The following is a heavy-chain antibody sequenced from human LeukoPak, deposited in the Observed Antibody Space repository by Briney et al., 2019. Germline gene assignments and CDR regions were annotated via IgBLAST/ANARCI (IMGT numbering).Heavy chain of an antibody. Sequence: QTSETLSLTCAVYGGSFSGYYWSWIREPPGKGLEWIGEINHSGSTNYNPSLKSRVTISVDTSKNQFSLKLSSVTAADTAVYYCARGGGYSGYVAFDIWGQGTMVTVSS. V-gene: IGHV4-34*01. J-gene: IGHJ3*02. CDR3: ARGGGYSGYVAFDI. CDR1: GGSFSGYY. D-gene: IGHD5-12*01. CDR2: INHSGST.